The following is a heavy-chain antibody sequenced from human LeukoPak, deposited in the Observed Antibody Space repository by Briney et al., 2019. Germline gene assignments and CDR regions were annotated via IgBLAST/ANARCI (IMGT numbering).Heavy chain of an antibody. D-gene: IGHD5-24*01. Sequence: SETLSLTCTVSGGSISSSSYYSGWIRQPPGKGLEWIGSIYYSGSTYYNPSLKSRVTISVDTSKNQFSLKLSSVTAADTAVYYCASLLYVEMAFDYWGQGTLVTVSS. J-gene: IGHJ4*02. CDR2: IYYSGST. CDR1: GGSISSSSYY. CDR3: ASLLYVEMAFDY. V-gene: IGHV4-39*01.